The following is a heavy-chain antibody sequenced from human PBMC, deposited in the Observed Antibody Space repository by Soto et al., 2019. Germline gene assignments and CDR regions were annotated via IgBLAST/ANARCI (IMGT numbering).Heavy chain of an antibody. CDR2: IIPILGIA. J-gene: IGHJ4*02. CDR3: ARDLNYGASVGY. Sequence: ASVKVSCKASGGTFSSYTISWVRQAPGQGLEWMGRIIPILGIANYAQKFQGRVTITADKSTSTAYMELSSLRSEDTAVYYCARDLNYGASVGYWGQGTLVTVSS. CDR1: GGTFSSYT. D-gene: IGHD4-17*01. V-gene: IGHV1-69*04.